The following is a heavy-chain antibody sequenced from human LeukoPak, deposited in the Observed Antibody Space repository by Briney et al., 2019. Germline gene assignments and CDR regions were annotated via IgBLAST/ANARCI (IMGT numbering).Heavy chain of an antibody. CDR1: GFTFSSNW. J-gene: IGHJ4*02. Sequence: PGGSLRLSCAASGFTFSSNWMTSVRQAPGKGLEWVAGMKGDGSEKKYVDSVKGRFTISRDNAKNSLYLEMNSLRAEDTAVYYCANGGWYSEYWGQGTLVTVSS. V-gene: IGHV3-7*05. CDR3: ANGGWYSEY. D-gene: IGHD2-15*01. CDR2: MKGDGSEK.